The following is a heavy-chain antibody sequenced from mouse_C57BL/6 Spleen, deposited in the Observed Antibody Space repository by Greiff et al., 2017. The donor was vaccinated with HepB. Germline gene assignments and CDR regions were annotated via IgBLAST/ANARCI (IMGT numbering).Heavy chain of an antibody. CDR3: ASGGEAGTGSSWAWVAY. V-gene: IGHV1-82*01. CDR2: IYPGDGDT. CDR1: GYAFSSSW. J-gene: IGHJ3*01. Sequence: VQLQESGPELVKPGASVKISCKASGYAFSSSWMNWVKQRPGKGLEWIGRIYPGDGDTNYNGKFKGKATLTADKSSSTAYMQLSSLTSEDSAVYFGASGGEAGTGSSWAWVAYWGQGTLVTVAA. D-gene: IGHD1-1*01.